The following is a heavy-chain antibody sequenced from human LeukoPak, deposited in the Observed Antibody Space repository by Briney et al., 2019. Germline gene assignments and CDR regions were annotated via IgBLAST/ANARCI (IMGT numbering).Heavy chain of an antibody. CDR3: ARERAVAGTSDYYYYGMDV. Sequence: ASVTVSCTASGYTFTSYYMHWVRQAPGQGLEWMGIINPSGGSTSYAQKFQGRVIMTRDTSTSTVYMELSSLRSEDTAVYYCARERAVAGTSDYYYYGMDVWGQGTTVTVSS. J-gene: IGHJ6*02. V-gene: IGHV1-46*01. D-gene: IGHD6-19*01. CDR2: INPSGGST. CDR1: GYTFTSYY.